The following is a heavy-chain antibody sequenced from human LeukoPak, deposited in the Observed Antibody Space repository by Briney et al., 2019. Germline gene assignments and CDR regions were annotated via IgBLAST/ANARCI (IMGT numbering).Heavy chain of an antibody. CDR3: ARENTSTLDY. V-gene: IGHV4-4*02. D-gene: IGHD5-18*01. Sequence: PSGTLSLTCGVSGGSISSRNWWSWVRQPPGKGLEWIGEIYHTGSTNYNPSLKSRVTISVDKSKNQFSLNLNFVTAADTAIYYCARENTSTLDYWGQGTLVTVSS. J-gene: IGHJ4*02. CDR1: GGSISSRNW. CDR2: IYHTGST.